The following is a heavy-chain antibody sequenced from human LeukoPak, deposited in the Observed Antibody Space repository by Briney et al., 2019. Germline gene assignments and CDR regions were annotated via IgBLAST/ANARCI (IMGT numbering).Heavy chain of an antibody. Sequence: SETLSLTCSVSGVSISSHYWSWIRQPPGKGLEWIGYIYYSGSTKYNPSLKSRVTISVDTSKNQSSLKLSSVTAADTVVYYCARDRHSTGPFDYWGQGTLVTVSS. V-gene: IGHV4-59*11. CDR2: IYYSGST. CDR3: ARDRHSTGPFDY. D-gene: IGHD5-18*01. J-gene: IGHJ4*02. CDR1: GVSISSHY.